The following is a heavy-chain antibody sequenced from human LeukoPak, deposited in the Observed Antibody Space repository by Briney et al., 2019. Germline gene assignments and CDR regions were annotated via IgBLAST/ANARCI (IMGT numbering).Heavy chain of an antibody. CDR1: GFTFSSYG. CDR3: AKDFLVATIDY. D-gene: IGHD5-12*01. Sequence: GGSLRLSCAASGFTFSSYGMNWVRQAPGKGLEWVSGIVPSGGTTYYADSVKGRFTISRDNSKNTLYLQMNSLRAEDTAVYYCAKDFLVATIDYWGQGTLVTVSS. V-gene: IGHV3-23*01. CDR2: IVPSGGTT. J-gene: IGHJ4*02.